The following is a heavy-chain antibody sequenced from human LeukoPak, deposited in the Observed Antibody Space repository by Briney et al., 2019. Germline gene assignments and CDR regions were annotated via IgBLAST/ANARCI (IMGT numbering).Heavy chain of an antibody. V-gene: IGHV3-74*03. J-gene: IGHJ3*02. CDR2: ITGDGTAT. Sequence: GSLRLSCAASGFTFDDYGMSWVRQAPGKGLVWVSRITGDGTATTHADSVKGRFTISRDNAKNTLYLQMNSLRVGDTAVYFCARGGLTGAFDIWGQGTMVTASS. CDR1: GFTFDDYG. D-gene: IGHD3-22*01. CDR3: ARGGLTGAFDI.